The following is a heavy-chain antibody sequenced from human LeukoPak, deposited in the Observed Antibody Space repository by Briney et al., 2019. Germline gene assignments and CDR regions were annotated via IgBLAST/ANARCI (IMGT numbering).Heavy chain of an antibody. CDR2: LSSGSTHI. Sequence: GGSLRLSCAASGFTFMSYTMNWVRQAPGKGLEWVASLSSGSTHISYADSVKGRFTVSRDNAKNSLYLQMNSLRAEDTAVYYCARDTLRDYYFEYWGQGTLVTVSS. V-gene: IGHV3-21*01. CDR1: GFTFMSYT. J-gene: IGHJ4*02. CDR3: ARDTLRDYYFEY.